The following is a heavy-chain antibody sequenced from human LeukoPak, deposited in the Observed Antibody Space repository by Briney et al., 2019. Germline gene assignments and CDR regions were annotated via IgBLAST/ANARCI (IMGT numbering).Heavy chain of an antibody. CDR1: GGSISNYY. V-gene: IGHV4-4*07. CDR3: ARDSYCTDGNCYGDPSDY. Sequence: SETLSLTCTVSGGSISNYYWSWIRQPAGKGLEWIGRIYTSGSTNYNTSLKSRVTMSVDTSKNQFSLKLSSVTAADTAVYYCARDSYCTDGNCYGDPSDYWGQGTLVTVSS. CDR2: IYTSGST. J-gene: IGHJ4*02. D-gene: IGHD2-15*01.